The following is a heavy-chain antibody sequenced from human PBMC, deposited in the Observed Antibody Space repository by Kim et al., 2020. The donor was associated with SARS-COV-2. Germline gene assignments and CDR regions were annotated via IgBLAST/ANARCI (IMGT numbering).Heavy chain of an antibody. Sequence: GGSLRLSCAASGFTFSDYYMSWIRQAPGGGLECISYISEGGSVRSVYYADSVKGRFTTSRDNAKKSLYLEMNSLRAEDTALYYCARDGLFGSAFDIWGQGTMVTVSS. CDR3: ARDGLFGSAFDI. D-gene: IGHD1-26*01. CDR1: GFTFSDYY. V-gene: IGHV3-11*01. CDR2: ISEGGSVRSV. J-gene: IGHJ3*02.